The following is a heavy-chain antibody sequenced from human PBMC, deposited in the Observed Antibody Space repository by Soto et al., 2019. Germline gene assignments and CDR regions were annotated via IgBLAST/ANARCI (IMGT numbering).Heavy chain of an antibody. CDR2: IYYSGST. CDR1: GGSISSYY. V-gene: IGHV4-59*08. J-gene: IGHJ4*02. Sequence: SETLSLTCTVSGGSISSYYWSWIRQPPGKGLEWIGYIYYSGSTNYNPSLKSRVTISVDTSKNQFSLKLSSVTAADTAVYYCASKGGYFDYWGQGTLVTVSS. CDR3: ASKGGYFDY.